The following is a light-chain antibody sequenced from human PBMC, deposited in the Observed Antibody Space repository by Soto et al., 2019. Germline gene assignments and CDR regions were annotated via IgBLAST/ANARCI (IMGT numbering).Light chain of an antibody. J-gene: IGKJ1*01. CDR3: QQYGSSPRT. CDR1: QSVSTTY. CDR2: GAS. V-gene: IGKV3-20*01. Sequence: EIVLTQSPGTLSLSPGERATLSCRASQSVSTTYLAWYQQEPGQAPRLLIYGASSRATGIPGRFSGSGSGTEFTLTISRLEPEDFAVYYCQQYGSSPRTFGQGTKVDIK.